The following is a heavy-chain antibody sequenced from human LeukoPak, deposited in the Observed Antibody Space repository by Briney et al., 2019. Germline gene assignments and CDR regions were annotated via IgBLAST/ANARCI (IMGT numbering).Heavy chain of an antibody. V-gene: IGHV3-23*01. Sequence: GGSLSLSCAASGFTFSNYAMSWVRQAPGKGPEWVSAISGSGGDTYYADSVKGRFTISRDNSKNTLYVQMNSLRAEDTAVYYCAAWHSGTYRVDYWGQGTLVTVSS. CDR2: ISGSGGDT. J-gene: IGHJ4*02. CDR3: AAWHSGTYRVDY. CDR1: GFTFSNYA. D-gene: IGHD1-26*01.